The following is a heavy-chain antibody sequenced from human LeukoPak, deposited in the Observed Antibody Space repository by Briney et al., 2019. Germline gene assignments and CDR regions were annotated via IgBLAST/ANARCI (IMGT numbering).Heavy chain of an antibody. J-gene: IGHJ4*02. CDR2: IYYSGST. Sequence: KPSETLSLTCTVSGGSIRSYYWSWIRQPPGKGLEWIGYIYYSGSTNYNPSLKSRVTISVDTSKNQFSLKLSSVTAADTAVYYCASSTVVVVAASRFDYWGQGTLVTVSS. V-gene: IGHV4-59*01. CDR3: ASSTVVVVAASRFDY. D-gene: IGHD2-15*01. CDR1: GGSIRSYY.